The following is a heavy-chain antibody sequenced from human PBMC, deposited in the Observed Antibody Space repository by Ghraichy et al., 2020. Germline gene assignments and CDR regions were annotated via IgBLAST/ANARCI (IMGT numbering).Heavy chain of an antibody. J-gene: IGHJ6*02. V-gene: IGHV3-15*01. CDR1: GFTFSNAW. CDR3: TTDIVVVPAARYYYYYGMDV. CDR2: IKSKTDGGTT. Sequence: GGSLRLSCAASGFTFSNAWMSWVRQAPGKGLEWVGRIKSKTDGGTTDYAAPVKGRFTISRDDSKNTLYLQMNSLKTEDTAVYYCTTDIVVVPAARYYYYYGMDVWGQGTTVTVSS. D-gene: IGHD2-2*01.